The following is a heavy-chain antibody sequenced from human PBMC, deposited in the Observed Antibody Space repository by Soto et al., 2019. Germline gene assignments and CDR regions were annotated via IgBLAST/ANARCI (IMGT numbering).Heavy chain of an antibody. CDR2: IYWDDDK. D-gene: IGHD3-3*01. CDR1: GLSLTTSGVG. V-gene: IGHV2-5*02. J-gene: IGHJ4*02. CDR3: AHRVLRTVFGLVTTTAIYFDF. Sequence: QITLNESGPTVVRPTETLTLTCRFSGLSLTTSGVGVGWVRQSPGKAPEWLALIYWDDDKRYSESLKSRLTITKDTSKNQVVLTVANLDPTDTATYYCAHRVLRTVFGLVTTTAIYFDFWGQGTPVAVSS.